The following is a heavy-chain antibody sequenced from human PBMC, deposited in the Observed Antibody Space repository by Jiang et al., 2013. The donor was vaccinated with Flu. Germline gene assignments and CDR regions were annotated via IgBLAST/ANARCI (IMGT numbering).Heavy chain of an antibody. J-gene: IGHJ6*04. Sequence: TLTLTCTFSGFSLSTSGMCVSWIRQPPGKALEWLARIDWDDDKYYSTSLKTRLTISKDTSKNQVVLTMTNMDPVDTATYYCARATGYYYGMDVWGKGTTVTVSS. CDR1: GFSLSTSGMC. V-gene: IGHV2-70*11. CDR3: ARATGYYYGMDV. CDR2: IDWDDDK. D-gene: IGHD3-10*01.